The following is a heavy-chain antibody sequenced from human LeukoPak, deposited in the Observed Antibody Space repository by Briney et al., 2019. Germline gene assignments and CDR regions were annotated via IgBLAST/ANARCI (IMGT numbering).Heavy chain of an antibody. CDR1: GYTFTSHD. Sequence: ASVQVSCEASGYTFTSHDTNWVRQATGQGLEWMGWMSPNSGDTGYAQKFQGRVTMTSDSSISTAYMELSSLRSEDTAIYYCVRTPPNWGFDYWGQGTLVTVSS. CDR3: VRTPPNWGFDY. D-gene: IGHD7-27*01. V-gene: IGHV1-8*01. J-gene: IGHJ4*02. CDR2: MSPNSGDT.